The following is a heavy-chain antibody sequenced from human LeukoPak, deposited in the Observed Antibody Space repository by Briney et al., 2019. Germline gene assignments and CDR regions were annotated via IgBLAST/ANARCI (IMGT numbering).Heavy chain of an antibody. Sequence: PSETLSLTCTVSGGAISSYYWSWIRQPPGKGLEGIGYIYYSGSTNYNPSLKSRVTISLDTSTNQLSMNMSSVTAADTPLYYSARAATSYGSGSSCTAWGHGTLVTVSP. D-gene: IGHD3-10*01. CDR2: IYYSGST. V-gene: IGHV4-59*01. CDR3: ARAATSYGSGSSCTA. CDR1: GGAISSYY. J-gene: IGHJ4*01.